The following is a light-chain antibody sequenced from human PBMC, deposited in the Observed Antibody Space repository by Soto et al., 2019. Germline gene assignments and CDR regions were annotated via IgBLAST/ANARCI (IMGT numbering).Light chain of an antibody. Sequence: QSVVTQPPSVSAAPGRKVTISCSGSSSNIGNNYVSWYQQLPGTAPKLLIYDNNKRPSGIPDRFSGSKSGTSATLGITGLQTGDEADYYCGTWDSSLSAAVFGGGTQLTVL. J-gene: IGLJ7*01. CDR2: DNN. V-gene: IGLV1-51*01. CDR3: GTWDSSLSAAV. CDR1: SSNIGNNY.